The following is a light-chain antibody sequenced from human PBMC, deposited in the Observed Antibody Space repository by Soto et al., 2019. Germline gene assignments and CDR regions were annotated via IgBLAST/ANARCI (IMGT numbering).Light chain of an antibody. J-gene: IGKJ4*01. V-gene: IGKV1-33*01. CDR1: QDISNN. CDR2: DAS. Sequence: DIQMTQSPSSLSASIGDRVTITCQASQDISNNLNWYQQKPGKAPKLLIYDASNLKTGVPSRFSGSGSETDFTFTISSLHPEDIATYYCQQYFHRLLTFGGGTKVEI. CDR3: QQYFHRLLT.